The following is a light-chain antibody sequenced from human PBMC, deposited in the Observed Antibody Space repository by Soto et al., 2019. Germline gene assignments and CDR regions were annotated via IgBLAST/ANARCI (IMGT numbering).Light chain of an antibody. V-gene: IGKV1-12*01. CDR3: QQHYNLPPWT. Sequence: DIQMTQSPSSLSASVGDRVTITCRASQVISSWLVWYQQKPGNAPKLLIYKASTLQTGVPSRFSGSESGTEFTLTISSLQPEDFAIYYCQQHYNLPPWTFGQGTKVEI. J-gene: IGKJ1*01. CDR2: KAS. CDR1: QVISSW.